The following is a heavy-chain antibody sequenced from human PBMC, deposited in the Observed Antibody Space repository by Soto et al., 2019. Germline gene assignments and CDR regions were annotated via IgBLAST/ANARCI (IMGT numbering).Heavy chain of an antibody. V-gene: IGHV2-5*02. CDR2: IYWDDDK. CDR1: AFSLSTGGVG. CDR3: IQSRCGGDCLQSYASYYYYGMDV. Sequence: SGPTLVNPTQTLTLTCTFSAFSLSTGGVGVGWIRQPPGTALEWLALIYWDDDKRYSPSLRSRLTITKDTSKNQVVLTMTNMDPVDTATYYCIQSRCGGDCLQSYASYYYYGMDVWGQGTTVTVSS. D-gene: IGHD2-21*02. J-gene: IGHJ6*02.